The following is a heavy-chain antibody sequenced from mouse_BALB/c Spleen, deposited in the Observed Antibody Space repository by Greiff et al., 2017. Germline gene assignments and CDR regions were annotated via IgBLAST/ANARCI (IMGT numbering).Heavy chain of an antibody. CDR3: ARRLGQGAMDY. CDR2: INPSTGYT. Sequence: VQGVESGAELAKPGASVKMSCKASGYTFTSYWMHWVKQRPGQGLEWIGYINPSTGYTEYNQKFKDKATLTADKSSSTAYMQLSSLTSEDSAVYYCARRLGQGAMDYWGQGTSVTVSS. CDR1: GYTFTSYW. J-gene: IGHJ4*01. V-gene: IGHV1-7*01. D-gene: IGHD4-1*01.